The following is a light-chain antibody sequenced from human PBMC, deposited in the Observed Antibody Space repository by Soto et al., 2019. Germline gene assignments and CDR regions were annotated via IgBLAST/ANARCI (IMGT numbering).Light chain of an antibody. CDR1: QSLLHSNGYKY. CDR3: MQPLQSWT. CDR2: LGS. V-gene: IGKV2-28*01. Sequence: DIVMTQSPLSLPVTPGEPASISCSFSQSLLHSNGYKYLDWYLQKPGQSPQLLIYLGSNRASGVPDRFSGSGSGTDFTLKIGRVEAEDVGVYYCMQPLQSWTFGQGTKVDI. J-gene: IGKJ1*01.